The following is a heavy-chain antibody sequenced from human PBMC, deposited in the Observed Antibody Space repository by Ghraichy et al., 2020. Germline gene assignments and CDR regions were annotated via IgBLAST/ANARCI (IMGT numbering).Heavy chain of an antibody. CDR3: ARDGYYDFWSGYWYGMDV. CDR1: GFTFSSYW. J-gene: IGHJ6*02. CDR2: IKQDGSEK. Sequence: GESLNISCAASGFTFSSYWMSWVRQAPGKGLEWVANIKQDGSEKYYVDSVKGRFTISRDNAKNSLYLQMNSLRAEDTAVYYCARDGYYDFWSGYWYGMDVWGQGTTVTVSS. D-gene: IGHD3-3*01. V-gene: IGHV3-7*01.